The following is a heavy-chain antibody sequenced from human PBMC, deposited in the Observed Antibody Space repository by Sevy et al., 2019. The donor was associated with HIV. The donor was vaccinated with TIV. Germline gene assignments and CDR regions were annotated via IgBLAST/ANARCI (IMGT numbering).Heavy chain of an antibody. CDR1: GGSISSGNYY. CDR3: AREDYYDSSAYYGSFAY. Sequence: SETLSLTCTVSGGSISSGNYYWSWIRQPPGKGLEWIGYIDYSGSTYYNPSLKSRVTISVDTSKNQFSLKLSSVTAADTAVYFCAREDYYDSSAYYGSFAYWGQGTPVTVSS. D-gene: IGHD3-22*01. J-gene: IGHJ4*02. V-gene: IGHV4-30-4*01. CDR2: IDYSGST.